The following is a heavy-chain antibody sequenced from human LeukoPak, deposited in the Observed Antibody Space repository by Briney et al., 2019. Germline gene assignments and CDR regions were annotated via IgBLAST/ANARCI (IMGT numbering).Heavy chain of an antibody. CDR3: ARIARYYYDSSVEWFDP. CDR1: GGSLSGYY. V-gene: IGHV4-34*01. CDR2: INHSGST. D-gene: IGHD3-22*01. Sequence: SEALSLTCAVYGGSLSGYYWSWIRQPPGKGLEWIGEINHSGSTNYNPSLKSRVTISVDTSKNQFSLKLSSVTAADTAVYYCARIARYYYDSSVEWFDPWGQGTLVTVSS. J-gene: IGHJ5*02.